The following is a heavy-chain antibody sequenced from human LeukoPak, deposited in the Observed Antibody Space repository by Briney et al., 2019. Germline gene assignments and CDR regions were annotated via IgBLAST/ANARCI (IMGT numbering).Heavy chain of an antibody. Sequence: GGSLRLSCVASEFNFFSYGMQWVRQAPGKGLVWVSRIFTDGSTTSYADSVKGRFTISRDNAKNTLYLEMKSLRVEDTAVYYCARELPREVTLDYWGQGTLVTVSP. CDR3: ARELPREVTLDY. V-gene: IGHV3-74*01. D-gene: IGHD2-21*02. J-gene: IGHJ4*01. CDR2: IFTDGSTT. CDR1: EFNFFSYG.